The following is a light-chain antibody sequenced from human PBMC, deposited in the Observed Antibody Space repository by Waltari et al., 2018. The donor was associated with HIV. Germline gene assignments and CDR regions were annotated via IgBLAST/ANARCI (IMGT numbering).Light chain of an antibody. Sequence: QVVLTQSPFASASLGASVKLTCTLSSGHRSYAIAWHQQQSEKGPRYLMKGNGDGSHIKGDGIPDRFSGSSSGAERYLTLSSLQFEDEADYYCQTWGTGIQVFGGGTKLTVL. CDR3: QTWGTGIQV. J-gene: IGLJ3*02. V-gene: IGLV4-69*02. CDR1: SGHRSYA. CDR2: GNGDGSH.